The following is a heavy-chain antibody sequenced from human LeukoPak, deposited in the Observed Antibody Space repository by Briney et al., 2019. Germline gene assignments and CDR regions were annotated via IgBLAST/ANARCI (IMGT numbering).Heavy chain of an antibody. J-gene: IGHJ3*02. D-gene: IGHD3-16*01. CDR2: IYSGGST. CDR1: GFTVSSNY. V-gene: IGHV3-53*01. CDR3: ARDFKFGGSTQGTDAFDI. Sequence: PGGSLRLSCAASGFTVSSNYMSWVRQAPGKGLEWVSVIYSGGSTYYADSVKGRFTISRDNSKNTLYLQMNSLRAEDTAVYYCARDFKFGGSTQGTDAFDIWGQGTMVTVSS.